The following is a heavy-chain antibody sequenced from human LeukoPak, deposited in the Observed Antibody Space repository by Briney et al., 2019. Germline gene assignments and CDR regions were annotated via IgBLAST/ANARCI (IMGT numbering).Heavy chain of an antibody. D-gene: IGHD3-22*01. V-gene: IGHV4-4*07. CDR2: IYTSGST. J-gene: IGHJ3*02. Sequence: PSETLSLTCTVSGGSISSYYWSWIRQPAGKGLEWIGRIYTSGSTNYNASLKSRVTMSVDTSKNQFSLKLSSVTAADTAVYYCARNYDSSGYYYGRAFDIWGQGTMVTVSS. CDR3: ARNYDSSGYYYGRAFDI. CDR1: GGSISSYY.